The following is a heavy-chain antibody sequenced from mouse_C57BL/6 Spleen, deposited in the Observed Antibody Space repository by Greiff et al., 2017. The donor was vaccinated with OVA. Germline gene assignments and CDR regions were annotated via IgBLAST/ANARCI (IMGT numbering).Heavy chain of an antibody. J-gene: IGHJ2*01. CDR1: GYAFTNSL. CDR2: INPGSGGT. V-gene: IGHV1-54*01. Sequence: QVQLQQSGAELVRPGTSVKVSCKASGYAFTNSLIEWVKQRPGQGLEWIGVINPGSGGTNYNEKFKGKATLTADKSSSTAYMQLSSLTSEDSAVYFCAREDGNSLDYWGQGTTLTVSS. D-gene: IGHD2-1*01. CDR3: AREDGNSLDY.